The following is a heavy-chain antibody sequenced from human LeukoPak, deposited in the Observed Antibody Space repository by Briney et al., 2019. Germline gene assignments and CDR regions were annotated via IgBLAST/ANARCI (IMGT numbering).Heavy chain of an antibody. CDR1: GFTFSSYA. J-gene: IGHJ4*02. CDR2: ISGSGGST. Sequence: GGSLRLSCAASGFTFSSYAMSWVRQAPGKGLEWVSAISGSGGSTYYADSVKGRFTISRDNSKNTLYLQMNSLRAEDTAVYYCAKVASSQMGDTAMVREADYWGQGTLVTVSS. CDR3: AKVASSQMGDTAMVREADY. D-gene: IGHD5-18*01. V-gene: IGHV3-23*01.